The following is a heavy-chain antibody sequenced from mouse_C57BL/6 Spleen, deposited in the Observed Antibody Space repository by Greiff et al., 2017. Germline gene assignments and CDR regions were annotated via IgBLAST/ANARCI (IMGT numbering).Heavy chain of an antibody. J-gene: IGHJ1*03. Sequence: EVMLVESGGGLVKPGGSLKLSCAASGFTFSDYGMHWVRQAPEKGLEWVAYISSGSSTIYYADTVKGRFTISRDNAKNTLFLQMTSLRSEDTAMYYCARQITTVWYFDVWGTGTTVTVSS. V-gene: IGHV5-17*01. CDR2: ISSGSSTI. CDR1: GFTFSDYG. CDR3: ARQITTVWYFDV. D-gene: IGHD1-1*01.